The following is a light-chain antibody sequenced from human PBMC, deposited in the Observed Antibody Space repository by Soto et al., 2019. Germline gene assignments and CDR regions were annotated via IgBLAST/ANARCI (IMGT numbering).Light chain of an antibody. V-gene: IGLV2-14*03. CDR2: DVR. CDR3: SSYTSSSTYV. J-gene: IGLJ1*01. CDR1: SSDVGYYNY. Sequence: QSERTKPASVSGSPGQSITITCNGTSSDVGYYNYVSWYQQHPGKAPKLMIYDVRNRPSGVSNRFSGSKSGNTASLTISGLQAEDEADYYCSSYTSSSTYVFGTGTKVTVL.